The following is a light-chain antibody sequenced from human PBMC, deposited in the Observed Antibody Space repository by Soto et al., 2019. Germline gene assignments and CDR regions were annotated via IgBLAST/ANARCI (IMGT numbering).Light chain of an antibody. CDR1: SSDVGGYNY. CDR3: SSHSRISNIVV. J-gene: IGLJ2*01. V-gene: IGLV2-14*01. Sequence: QSVLTQPASVSGSPGQSITISCTGTSSDVGGYNYVSWYQQHPGKAPKLMIYDVGNRPSGVSNRFSGSKSGNTASLTISGLQEEDEADDYCSSHSRISNIVVFGGGTKLTVL. CDR2: DVG.